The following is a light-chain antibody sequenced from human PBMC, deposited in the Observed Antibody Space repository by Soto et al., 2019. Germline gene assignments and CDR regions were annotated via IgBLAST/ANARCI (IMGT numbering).Light chain of an antibody. CDR2: KAS. V-gene: IGKV1-5*03. CDR1: QSVSNW. CDR3: QQHNTYLT. Sequence: DTQMTQSPSTLSASVLDIVTITCRASQSVSNWLAWYQQKPGKAPNLLIYKASSLKNGVPSRFSGSGSGTEFTLTISSLQTDDFATYYCQQHNTYLTFGQGTKVDIK. J-gene: IGKJ1*01.